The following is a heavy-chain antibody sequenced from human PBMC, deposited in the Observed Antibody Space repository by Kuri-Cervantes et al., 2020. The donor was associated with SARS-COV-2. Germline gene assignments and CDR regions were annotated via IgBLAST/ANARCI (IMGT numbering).Heavy chain of an antibody. CDR3: AREALRGSGSYYNDPGAFDI. CDR2: IWYDGSNK. V-gene: IGHV3-33*08. D-gene: IGHD3-10*01. CDR1: GFTFSSYG. Sequence: GESLKISCAASGFTFSSYGMHWVRQAPGKGLEWVAVIWYDGSNKYYADSAKGRFTISRDNSKNTLYLQMNSLRAEDTAVYYCAREALRGSGSYYNDPGAFDIWGQGTMVTVSS. J-gene: IGHJ3*02.